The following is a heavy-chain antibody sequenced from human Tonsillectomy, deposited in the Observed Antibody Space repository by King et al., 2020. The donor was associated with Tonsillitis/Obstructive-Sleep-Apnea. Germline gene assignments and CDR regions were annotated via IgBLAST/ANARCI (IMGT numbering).Heavy chain of an antibody. V-gene: IGHV1-69*10. CDR1: GGTFSSYA. Sequence: QLVQSGAEVKKPGSSVRVSCNASGGTFSSYAISWVRQAPGQGLEWMGGIIPILGIVNYAQKFQGRVTITADKSTSTAYMELSSLRSEDTAGYYCARDLHYDYVWGSYRSDYYYYGMDVWGQGTTVTVSS. CDR2: IIPILGIV. J-gene: IGHJ6*02. CDR3: ARDLHYDYVWGSYRSDYYYYGMDV. D-gene: IGHD3-16*02.